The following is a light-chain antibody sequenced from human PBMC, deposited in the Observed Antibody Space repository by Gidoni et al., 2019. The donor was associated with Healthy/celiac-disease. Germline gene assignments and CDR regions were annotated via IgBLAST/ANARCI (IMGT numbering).Light chain of an antibody. CDR3: QQSYSTPPT. CDR2: AAS. CDR1: QSISSY. J-gene: IGKJ4*01. Sequence: DIQMTQSPSSLSASVGDRVTITCRASQSISSYLNWYQQKPGKAPKLLIYAASSLQSGVPSRFSRSGSGTDFTLTLSRLQPEDFATYYCQQSYSTPPTFGGGTQVELK. V-gene: IGKV1-39*01.